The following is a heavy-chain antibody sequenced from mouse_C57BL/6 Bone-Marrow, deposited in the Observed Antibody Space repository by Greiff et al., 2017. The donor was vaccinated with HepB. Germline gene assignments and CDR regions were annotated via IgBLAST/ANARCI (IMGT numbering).Heavy chain of an antibody. Sequence: VQLQQSVAELVRPGASVKLSCTASGFTFNNSYMHWVKQRPEQGLEWIGRIDPANGNTNYAPKFQGKATITADTSSITAYMQLSSLTSEDTAIYYCARSSSMDGWGKGTSVTVSS. CDR2: IDPANGNT. CDR3: ARSSSMDG. CDR1: GFTFNNSY. J-gene: IGHJ4*01. V-gene: IGHV14-3*01. D-gene: IGHD1-3*01.